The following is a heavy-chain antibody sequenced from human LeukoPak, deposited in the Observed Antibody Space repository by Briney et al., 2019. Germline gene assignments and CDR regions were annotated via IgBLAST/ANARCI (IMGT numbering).Heavy chain of an antibody. J-gene: IGHJ3*02. CDR3: ARIDAFDI. V-gene: IGHV3-21*06. CDR2: ISSRGSYT. Sequence: GGSLRLSCAASEFTFTSYELNWVRQAPGKGLEWVSYISSRGSYTYYADSVKGRFTISRDNAKNSLYLQMNSLRAEDTAVYYCARIDAFDIWGQGTMVTVSS. CDR1: EFTFTSYE.